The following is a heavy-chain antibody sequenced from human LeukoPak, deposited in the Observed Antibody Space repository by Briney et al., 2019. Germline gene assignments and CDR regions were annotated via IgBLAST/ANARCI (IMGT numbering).Heavy chain of an antibody. D-gene: IGHD3-10*01. V-gene: IGHV4-59*11. CDR2: IYYSGST. CDR1: GGSISSHY. Sequence: KPSETLSLTCTVSGGSISSHYWSWIRQPPGKGLEWIGYIYYSGSTNYNPSLKSRVTISVDTSKNQFSLKLSSVTAADTAVYYCARDDMVRGVIRDWGQGTLVTVSS. CDR3: ARDDMVRGVIRD. J-gene: IGHJ4*02.